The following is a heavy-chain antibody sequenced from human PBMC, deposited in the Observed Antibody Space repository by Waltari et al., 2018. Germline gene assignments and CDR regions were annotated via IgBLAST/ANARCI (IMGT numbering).Heavy chain of an antibody. CDR2: IKPQTDCGTT. J-gene: IGHJ4*02. CDR3: TTYKPYSSN. Sequence: EVQLVEFGGVLVKPGGSLRLSCAASGFTFSYDWMSWVRQAHGKGLGWVCRIKPQTDCGTTDYAAPVKGRFTISRDDSKNTLYLQINSLKTEDPALYYCTTYKPYSSNWGQGTLVTVSS. CDR1: GFTFSYDW. D-gene: IGHD6-13*01. V-gene: IGHV3-15*01.